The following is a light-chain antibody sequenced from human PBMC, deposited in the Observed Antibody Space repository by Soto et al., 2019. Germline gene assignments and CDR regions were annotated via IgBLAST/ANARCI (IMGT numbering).Light chain of an antibody. V-gene: IGKV3-15*01. Sequence: EIVMTQSPATLSVSPGERATLSCRASQTISSNLAWHQQKPGQAPRLLIYGASARATGVPARFSGSGSGTEFTLTISSLQSEDFAVYYCRQYGSSPRTFGQGTKVEIK. CDR2: GAS. CDR1: QTISSN. CDR3: RQYGSSPRT. J-gene: IGKJ1*01.